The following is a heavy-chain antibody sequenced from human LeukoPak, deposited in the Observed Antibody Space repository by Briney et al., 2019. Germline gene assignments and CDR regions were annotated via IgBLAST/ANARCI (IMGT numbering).Heavy chain of an antibody. V-gene: IGHV3-23*01. CDR3: AKEEVMIVVAGSYFDY. CDR2: ISGSGGST. Sequence: GGSLRLSCAASGFTFSSYAMSWVRQAPGKGLEWVSAISGSGGSTYYADSVKGRFTISRDNSKNTLYLQMNSLRAEDTAVYYCAKEEVMIVVAGSYFDYWGQGTLVTVSS. CDR1: GFTFSSYA. D-gene: IGHD3-22*01. J-gene: IGHJ4*02.